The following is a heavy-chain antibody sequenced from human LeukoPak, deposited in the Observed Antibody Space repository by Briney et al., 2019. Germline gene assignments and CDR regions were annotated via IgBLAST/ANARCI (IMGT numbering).Heavy chain of an antibody. V-gene: IGHV3-9*03. CDR2: ISWNGGNI. J-gene: IGHJ5*02. D-gene: IGHD6-19*01. Sequence: PGGSLRLSCAASGFTFSSYWMSWVRQAPGKGLEWVSGISWNGGNIGYADSVKGRFIISRDNARNSLYLQMNSLRAEDMALYYCAKGGIAVAGTWFDPWGQGTLVTVSS. CDR1: GFTFSSYW. CDR3: AKGGIAVAGTWFDP.